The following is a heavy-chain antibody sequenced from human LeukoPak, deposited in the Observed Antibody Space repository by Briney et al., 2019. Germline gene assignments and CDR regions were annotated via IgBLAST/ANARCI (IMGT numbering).Heavy chain of an antibody. CDR2: ISYSGGST. CDR3: AKSHHVTAIDY. V-gene: IGHV3-23*01. CDR1: GFTFRSYA. J-gene: IGHJ4*02. Sequence: GGSLRLSCAASGFTFRSYAMSWVRQAPGKGLEWVSAISYSGGSTYYAGSVKGRFTISRDNSKNTLYLQMNSLRADDTAVYYCAKSHHVTAIDYWGQGTLVTVSS. D-gene: IGHD2-21*02.